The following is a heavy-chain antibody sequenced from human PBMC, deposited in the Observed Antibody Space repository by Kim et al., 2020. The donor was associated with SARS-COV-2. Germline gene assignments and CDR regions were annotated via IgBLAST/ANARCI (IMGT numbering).Heavy chain of an antibody. CDR3: ARSKFLTSDLPNYYFDY. CDR2: IIPILGIA. Sequence: SVKVSCKASGGTFSSYAISWVRQAPGQGLEWMGRIIPILGIANYAQKFQGRVTITADKSTSTAYMELSSLRSEDTAVYYCARSKFLTSDLPNYYFDYWGQGTLVTVSS. J-gene: IGHJ4*02. CDR1: GGTFSSYA. V-gene: IGHV1-69*04. D-gene: IGHD3-9*01.